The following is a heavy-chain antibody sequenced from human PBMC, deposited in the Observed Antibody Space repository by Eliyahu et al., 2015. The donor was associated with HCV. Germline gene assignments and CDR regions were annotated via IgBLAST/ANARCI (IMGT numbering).Heavy chain of an antibody. D-gene: IGHD6-19*01. CDR1: GFTFSSYG. V-gene: IGHV3-33*01. Sequence: AASGFTFSSYGMHWVRQAPGKGLEWVAVIWYDGSNKYYADSVKGRFTISRDNSKNTLYLQMNSLRAEDTAVYYCARAGISSGWYAPHDAFDIWGQGTMVTVSS. CDR3: ARAGISSGWYAPHDAFDI. J-gene: IGHJ3*02. CDR2: IWYDGSNK.